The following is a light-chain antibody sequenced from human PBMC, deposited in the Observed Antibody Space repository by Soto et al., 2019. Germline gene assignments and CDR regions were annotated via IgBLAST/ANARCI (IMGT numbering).Light chain of an antibody. CDR3: QQSYSARA. V-gene: IGKV1-39*01. CDR2: AAS. J-gene: IGKJ3*01. Sequence: DIQMTQSPSSLSASVGDRVTITCRASQTITNYLNWYQQKPGKAPKLLIYAASSLQSGVPSRFSGSGSGTDFTLTISSLQLEDSANYYCQQSYSARAFGPGTKVDIK. CDR1: QTITNY.